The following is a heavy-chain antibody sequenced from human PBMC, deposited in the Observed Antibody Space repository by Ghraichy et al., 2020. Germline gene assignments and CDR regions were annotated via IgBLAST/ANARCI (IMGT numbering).Heavy chain of an antibody. Sequence: LSLTCAASGFTFSSYSMNWVRQALGKGLEWVSSISSSSSYIYYADSVKGRFTISRDNAKNSLYLQMNSLRAEDTAVYYCARDPGSGSYWASALYFDYWGQGTLVTVSS. CDR3: ARDPGSGSYWASALYFDY. CDR1: GFTFSSYS. J-gene: IGHJ4*02. D-gene: IGHD1-26*01. V-gene: IGHV3-21*01. CDR2: ISSSSSYI.